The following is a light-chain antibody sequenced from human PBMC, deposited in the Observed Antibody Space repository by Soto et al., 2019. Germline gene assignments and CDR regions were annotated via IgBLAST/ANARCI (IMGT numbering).Light chain of an antibody. CDR2: DAS. CDR1: QSISSW. CDR3: QQYNSYPYT. V-gene: IGKV1-5*01. J-gene: IGKJ2*01. Sequence: DIQMTQSPSTLSASVGDRVTITCRASQSISSWLAWYQQKPGKAPKLLIYDASSLESGVPSRFSGSGSGTEFPPHNSSLQPDDFATYYCQQYNSYPYTFGQGTKLEIK.